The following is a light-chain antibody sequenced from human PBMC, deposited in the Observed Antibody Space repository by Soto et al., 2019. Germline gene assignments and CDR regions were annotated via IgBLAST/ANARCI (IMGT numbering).Light chain of an antibody. Sequence: EIVMTQSPATLSVSPGERATLSCRASQSVSSNLVWYQQKPGQAPRLLIYGASTRATGLPARFSGSGSGTEFTLTISSLQSEDFAIYYCQQYSNWPRTFGQGTKVEIK. CDR3: QQYSNWPRT. CDR1: QSVSSN. CDR2: GAS. J-gene: IGKJ1*01. V-gene: IGKV3-15*01.